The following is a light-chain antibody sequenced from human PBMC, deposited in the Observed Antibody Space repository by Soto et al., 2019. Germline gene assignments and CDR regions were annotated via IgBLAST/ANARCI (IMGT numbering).Light chain of an antibody. V-gene: IGKV3-20*01. CDR3: QQYGSSPLT. J-gene: IGKJ4*01. Sequence: EIGLPQSPGTLSLSPGERATLSCRASQSVSSSYLAWYQQKPGQAPRLLIYGASSRATGIPDRFSGSGSGTDFTLTISRLEPEDFAVYYCQQYGSSPLTFAGGTRVDIK. CDR1: QSVSSSY. CDR2: GAS.